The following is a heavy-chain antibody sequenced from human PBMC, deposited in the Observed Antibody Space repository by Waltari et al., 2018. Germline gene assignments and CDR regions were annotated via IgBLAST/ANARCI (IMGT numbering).Heavy chain of an antibody. V-gene: IGHV1-2*02. J-gene: IGHJ4*02. D-gene: IGHD4-17*01. CDR2: INPNRGDT. Sequence: QVQLVQSGAEVKTPGASVKVSCKASGYTFSDFYMHWVRQAPGQGLEWMGFINPNRGDTKDAQTFQGRGTMTRDMSITTAYMELSSLRSDDTAAYYCARGNPLHNGDRMIFAYWGQGALVAVSS. CDR3: ARGNPLHNGDRMIFAY. CDR1: GYTFSDFY.